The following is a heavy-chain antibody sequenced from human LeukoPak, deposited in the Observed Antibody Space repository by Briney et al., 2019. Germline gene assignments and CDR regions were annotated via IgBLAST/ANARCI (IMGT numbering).Heavy chain of an antibody. CDR2: INPNSGGT. J-gene: IGHJ3*01. CDR3: ALPPGIVPTDFALDA. Sequence: GASVKVSCKASGYTFTAYFIHWVRQAPGQGLEWMGWINPNSGGTKYAQNFQGRFTMTRDTSISTAYLDLSRLTSDDTAVYYCALPPGIVPTDFALDAWGQGTMVTVSS. CDR1: GYTFTAYF. V-gene: IGHV1-2*02. D-gene: IGHD2-8*01.